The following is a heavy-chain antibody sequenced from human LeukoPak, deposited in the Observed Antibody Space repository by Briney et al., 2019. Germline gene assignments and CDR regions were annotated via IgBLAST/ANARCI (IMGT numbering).Heavy chain of an antibody. J-gene: IGHJ5*02. CDR2: ISGSGGST. D-gene: IGHD3-22*01. Sequence: GGSLRLSCAASGFTFSSYAMSWVRQAPGKGLEWVSAISGSGGSTYYAGSVKGRFTISRDNSKNTLYLQMNSLRAEDTAVYYCAKVQGTFDSSGYFPWFDPWGQGTLVTVSS. CDR3: AKVQGTFDSSGYFPWFDP. CDR1: GFTFSSYA. V-gene: IGHV3-23*01.